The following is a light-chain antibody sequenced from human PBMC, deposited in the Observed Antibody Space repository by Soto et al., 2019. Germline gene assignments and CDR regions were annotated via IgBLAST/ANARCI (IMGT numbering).Light chain of an antibody. Sequence: QLVLTQPASMSGSPGQSITISCTGTSSDVGGYNFVSWYQQHPDKAPKLMLYEVTKRPSGVSDRFSGSKSGNTASLTISGLQTEDEADYYCSSYTSRDTRVFGTGTKVTVL. V-gene: IGLV2-14*01. CDR3: SSYTSRDTRV. J-gene: IGLJ1*01. CDR1: SSDVGGYNF. CDR2: EVT.